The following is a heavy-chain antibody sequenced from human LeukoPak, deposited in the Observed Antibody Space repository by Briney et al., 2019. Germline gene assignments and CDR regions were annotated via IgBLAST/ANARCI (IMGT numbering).Heavy chain of an antibody. D-gene: IGHD3-3*01. J-gene: IGHJ6*02. V-gene: IGHV4-34*01. CDR3: ARGEDFWSGGTYYYGMDV. CDR1: GGSISSYY. Sequence: PSETLSLTCTVSGGSISSYYWIWIRQPPGKGLEWIGEINHSGSTNYNPSLKSRVTISVDTSKNQFSLKLSSVTAADTAVYYCARGEDFWSGGTYYYGMDVWGQGTTVTVSS. CDR2: INHSGST.